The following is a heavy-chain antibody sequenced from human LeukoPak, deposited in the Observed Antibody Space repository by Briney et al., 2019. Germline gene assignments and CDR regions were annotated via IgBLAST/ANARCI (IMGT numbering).Heavy chain of an antibody. D-gene: IGHD6-19*01. J-gene: IGHJ4*02. Sequence: PETLSLTCTVSGGSISSYYWSWIRQPAGKGLEWIGRIYTSGSTNYNPSLKSRVTISVDKSKNQFSLKLSSVTAADTAVYYCARGPPYSSGWHWGHPFDYWGQGTLVTVSS. CDR3: ARGPPYSSGWHWGHPFDY. CDR2: IYTSGST. V-gene: IGHV4-4*07. CDR1: GGSISSYY.